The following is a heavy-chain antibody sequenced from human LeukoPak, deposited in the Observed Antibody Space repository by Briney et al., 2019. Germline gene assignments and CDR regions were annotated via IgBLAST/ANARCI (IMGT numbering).Heavy chain of an antibody. Sequence: GGSLRLSCVASGFMFSDYGMHWVRQAPGKGLEWVAFIRSDGSGEYYTGSVKGRFTISRDNSKNTLYLQMSSLRLEDTAVYYCGKHDSASDYWGQGPLVTVSS. J-gene: IGHJ4*02. CDR1: GFMFSDYG. V-gene: IGHV3-30*02. CDR2: IRSDGSGE. CDR3: GKHDSASDY. D-gene: IGHD1-26*01.